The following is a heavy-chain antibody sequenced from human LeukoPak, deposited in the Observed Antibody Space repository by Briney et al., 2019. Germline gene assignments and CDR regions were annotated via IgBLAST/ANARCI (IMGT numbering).Heavy chain of an antibody. CDR1: GGSISSYY. D-gene: IGHD6-13*01. CDR2: IYSDGNT. CDR3: ARFSSSNGNWYPEDN. Sequence: SETLSLTCTVSGGSISSYYWSWIRQPAGKGLEWLGRIYSDGNTNYNPSFKSRVTMSVDTSRNQFSLRLTSVTAADTAVYYCARFSSSNGNWYPEDNWGQGTPVTVSS. V-gene: IGHV4-4*07. J-gene: IGHJ4*02.